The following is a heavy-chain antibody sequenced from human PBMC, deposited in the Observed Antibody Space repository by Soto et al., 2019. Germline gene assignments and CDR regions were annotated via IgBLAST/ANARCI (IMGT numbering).Heavy chain of an antibody. Sequence: SGALDPPGPLPGGPIRSSTYDGASILQPPRKGLEWIGSIYYNGSAYYNPSLKSRVTISVDTSKNHFSLKLSYVSAPDTAVYYCALLKSGQYDYGMEVWGEGTTVT. D-gene: IGHD1-26*01. V-gene: IGHV4-39*02. CDR1: GGPIRSSTYD. J-gene: IGHJ6*02. CDR2: IYYNGSA. CDR3: ALLKSGQYDYGMEV.